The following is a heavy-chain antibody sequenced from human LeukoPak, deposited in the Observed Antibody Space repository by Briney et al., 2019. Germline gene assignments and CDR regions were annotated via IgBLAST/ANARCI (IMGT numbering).Heavy chain of an antibody. J-gene: IGHJ4*02. CDR2: INPTSGYT. V-gene: IGHV3-11*05. Sequence: PGGSLRLSCAASGFTFSDYYMSWIRQAPGKGLEWLSYINPTSGYTPCADSVRGRFTISRDNAKNSLYLQMNSLRAEDTAVYYCAKATPDSTAWIDSWGQGNLVTVSS. CDR1: GFTFSDYY. D-gene: IGHD2/OR15-2a*01. CDR3: AKATPDSTAWIDS.